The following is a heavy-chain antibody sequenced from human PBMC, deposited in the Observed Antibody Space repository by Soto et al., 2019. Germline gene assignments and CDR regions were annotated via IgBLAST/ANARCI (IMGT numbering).Heavy chain of an antibody. Sequence: SETLSLTCTVSGGSISSYYWSWIRQPPGKGLEWIGYIYYSGSTNYNPSLKSRVTISVDTSKNQFSLKLSSVTAADTAVYYCASASYAHYDSSRVFHYWGQGTLVTVSP. CDR2: IYYSGST. J-gene: IGHJ4*02. CDR1: GGSISSYY. CDR3: ASASYAHYDSSRVFHY. D-gene: IGHD3-22*01. V-gene: IGHV4-59*01.